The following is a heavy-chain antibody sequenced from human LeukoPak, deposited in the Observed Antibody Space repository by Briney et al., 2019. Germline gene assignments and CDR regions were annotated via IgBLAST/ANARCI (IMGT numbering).Heavy chain of an antibody. V-gene: IGHV3-21*01. CDR3: ARAGRRRGYYQTTPFDY. Sequence: PGGSLRLSCAASGFTFSSYSMHRVRQAPGEGLEWVSSISSGGSYIYYADSVKGRFTFFRDKAKNSLYLQMSSLRAEDTAVYYCARAGRRRGYYQTTPFDYWGQGTLVTVSS. D-gene: IGHD3-22*01. CDR1: GFTFSSYS. CDR2: ISSGGSYI. J-gene: IGHJ4*02.